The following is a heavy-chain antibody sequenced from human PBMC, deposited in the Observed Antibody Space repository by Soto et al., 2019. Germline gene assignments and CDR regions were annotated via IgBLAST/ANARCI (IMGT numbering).Heavy chain of an antibody. CDR2: IYYSGYT. CDR3: AGDSVGSGYD. J-gene: IGHJ4*02. Sequence: QVQLQESGPGLVKPSETLSLTCAVSGGSISGYYWSWIRQPPGKRLEWIGYIYYSGYTNYNPSLNRRFTISVDTSKIQFSLELRSVTASDTAVYYCAGDSVGSGYDWGQGTLVTVSS. CDR1: GGSISGYY. V-gene: IGHV4-59*01. D-gene: IGHD5-12*01.